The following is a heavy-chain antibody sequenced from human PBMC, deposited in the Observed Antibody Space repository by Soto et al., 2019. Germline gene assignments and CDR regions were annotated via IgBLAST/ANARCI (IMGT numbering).Heavy chain of an antibody. V-gene: IGHV3-23*01. Sequence: EVRLLESGGGLVQPGGSLRLSCAASGFTFSNYAMTWVRQAPGKGLEWVSGMNGSGGSTSSADSVKGRFAISRDNSKNTLYLQMNSLRDGDTAVYYGARGFVAGKGSPPDYWCQGTLVTVSS. CDR1: GFTFSNYA. D-gene: IGHD3-10*01. J-gene: IGHJ4*02. CDR2: MNGSGGST. CDR3: ARGFVAGKGSPPDY.